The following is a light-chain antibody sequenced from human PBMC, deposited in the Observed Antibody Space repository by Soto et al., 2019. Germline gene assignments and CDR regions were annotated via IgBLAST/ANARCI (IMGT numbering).Light chain of an antibody. J-gene: IGKJ3*01. Sequence: EIVLTQSPGTLSLSPGERATLSCRASQIVSSSYLAWYQQKPGQAPRLLIYGASSRATGIPDRFSGRGSGTDFTLTISRLEPEDFATYYCHHYDRSPIFTFGPGTKVDIK. V-gene: IGKV3-20*01. CDR2: GAS. CDR3: HHYDRSPIFT. CDR1: QIVSSSY.